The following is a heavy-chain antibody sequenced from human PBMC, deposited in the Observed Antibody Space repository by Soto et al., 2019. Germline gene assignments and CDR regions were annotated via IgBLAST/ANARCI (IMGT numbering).Heavy chain of an antibody. Sequence: GSLKLSCATSGFTFSRYGMHWVRQAPGKGLEWVAVISYDGSNKYYADSVKGRFTISRDNSKNTLYLQMNSLRAEDTAVYYCAKRLKGIDEVYDYWGQGTLVTVSS. CDR3: AKRLKGIDEVYDY. D-gene: IGHD2-8*01. V-gene: IGHV3-30*18. J-gene: IGHJ4*02. CDR1: GFTFSRYG. CDR2: ISYDGSNK.